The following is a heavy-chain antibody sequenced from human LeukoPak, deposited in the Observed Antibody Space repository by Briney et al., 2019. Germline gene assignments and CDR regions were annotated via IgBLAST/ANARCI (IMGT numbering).Heavy chain of an antibody. CDR2: IYPGDSDT. CDR1: GYSFTNYW. Sequence: GESLQISCQGSGYSFTNYWIGWVRQMPGKGLEWMGIIYPGDSDTRYSPSFQGQVTISADKSISTAYLQWSSLKASDTAMYYCASSVSSGYYGFDYWGQGTLVTVSS. V-gene: IGHV5-51*01. D-gene: IGHD3-22*01. J-gene: IGHJ4*02. CDR3: ASSVSSGYYGFDY.